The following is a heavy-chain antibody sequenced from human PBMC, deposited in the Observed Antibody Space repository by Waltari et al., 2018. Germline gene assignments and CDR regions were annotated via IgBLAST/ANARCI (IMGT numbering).Heavy chain of an antibody. D-gene: IGHD3-3*01. CDR3: ARRDFWSGYLDV. CDR1: GGSFSGYY. Sequence: QVQLQQWGAGLLKPSETLSLTCAVYGGSFSGYYWSWIRQPPGKGLEWIGEINHSGRTNYNPSLKRRVTISVDTSKNQFSLKLSSVTAADTAVYYCARRDFWSGYLDVWGKGTTVTVSS. CDR2: INHSGRT. V-gene: IGHV4-34*01. J-gene: IGHJ6*03.